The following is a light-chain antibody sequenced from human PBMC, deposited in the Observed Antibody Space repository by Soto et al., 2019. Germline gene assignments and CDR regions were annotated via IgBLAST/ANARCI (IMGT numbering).Light chain of an antibody. V-gene: IGLV2-8*01. Sequence: QAVVTQPPSASGSPGQSVTISCTGTSSDVGGYNYVSWYQQHPGKAPKLMSYSVSDRPPGVPDRFSGSKSGNTAYLTVSGLQPEDEADYYCSSYAGSDTVVFGGGTKLTVL. CDR2: SVS. CDR3: SSYAGSDTVV. J-gene: IGLJ2*01. CDR1: SSDVGGYNY.